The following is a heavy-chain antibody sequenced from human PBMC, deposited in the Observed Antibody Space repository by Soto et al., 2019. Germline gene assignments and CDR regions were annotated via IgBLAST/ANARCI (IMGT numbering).Heavy chain of an antibody. CDR3: ARQLRWYDDFGAFDI. J-gene: IGHJ3*02. Sequence: RGESLKISCKGSGYSFTSYWIGWVRQMPGKGLEWMGIIYPGDSDTRYSPSFQGQVTISADKSISTAYLQWSSLKASDTAMYYCARQLRWYDDFGAFDIWGQGTMVTVSS. CDR1: GYSFTSYW. D-gene: IGHD2-15*01. CDR2: IYPGDSDT. V-gene: IGHV5-51*01.